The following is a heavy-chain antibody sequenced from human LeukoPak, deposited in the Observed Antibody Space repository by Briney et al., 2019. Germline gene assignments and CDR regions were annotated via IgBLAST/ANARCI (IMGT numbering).Heavy chain of an antibody. CDR2: IKTKTDGGTT. D-gene: IGHD3-9*01. CDR3: TPTGDYYDILTGYFPLDY. CDR1: GFTLRKAG. V-gene: IGHV3-15*01. J-gene: IGHJ4*02. Sequence: GGSLRLSCAASGFTLRKAGMSWVRKAPGKGLKWVGGIKTKTDGGTTDYAAPVKGRFTISRDDSKNTLYLQMNSLKTEDTAVYYCTPTGDYYDILTGYFPLDYWGQGTLVTVSS.